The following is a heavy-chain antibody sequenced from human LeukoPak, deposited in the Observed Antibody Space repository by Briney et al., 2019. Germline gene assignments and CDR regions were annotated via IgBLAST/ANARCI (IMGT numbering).Heavy chain of an antibody. J-gene: IGHJ4*02. V-gene: IGHV4-39*01. CDR2: IFYTGST. CDR3: ARQEYCSGGSCYHFDY. D-gene: IGHD2-15*01. CDR1: GGSISSDSYY. Sequence: SETLSLTCTVSGGSISSDSYYWGWIRQPPGKGLEWIAHIFYTGSTNYNPSLKSRVTISVDTSKNQFSLKLSSVTAADTAVYYCARQEYCSGGSCYHFDYWGQGTLVTVSS.